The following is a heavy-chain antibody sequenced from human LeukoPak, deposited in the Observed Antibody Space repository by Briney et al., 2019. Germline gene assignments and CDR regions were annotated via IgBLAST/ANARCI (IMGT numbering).Heavy chain of an antibody. Sequence: GGSLRLSCAASGFTFSSYSMNWVRQAPGKGLEWVSSISSSSTYIFYADSVKGRFTISRDNAKNSLYLQMNSLRAEDTAVYFCARDFDYYGSGSYWFDYWGQGTLVTVSS. CDR3: ARDFDYYGSGSYWFDY. J-gene: IGHJ4*02. V-gene: IGHV3-21*01. CDR1: GFTFSSYS. CDR2: ISSSSTYI. D-gene: IGHD3-10*01.